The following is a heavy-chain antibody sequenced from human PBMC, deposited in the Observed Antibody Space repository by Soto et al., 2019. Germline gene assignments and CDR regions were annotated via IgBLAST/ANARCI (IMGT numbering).Heavy chain of an antibody. J-gene: IGHJ4*02. Sequence: PSETLSLTCAVSGDSISSDYHWGWVRQPPGKGLEWIGSIYHSGSTYYNPSLKSRVTISVDTSKNQFSLKLSSVTAADTAVYYCARRDVGLRYWGQGTQVTVSS. CDR1: GDSISSDYH. D-gene: IGHD3-10*01. V-gene: IGHV4-38-2*01. CDR3: ARRDVGLRY. CDR2: IYHSGST.